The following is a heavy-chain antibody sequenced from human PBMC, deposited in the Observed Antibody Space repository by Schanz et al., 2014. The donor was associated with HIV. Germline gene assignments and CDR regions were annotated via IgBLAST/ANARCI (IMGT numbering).Heavy chain of an antibody. CDR2: ISESGGRT. D-gene: IGHD3-22*01. CDR1: GFTFSDHY. CDR3: AKPEYDSSGNSQSHFDY. V-gene: IGHV3-23*04. J-gene: IGHJ4*02. Sequence: EVHLVESGGGLVQPGGSLRLSCAASGFTFSDHYMDWVRQAPGKGLEWVSSISESGGRTYYADSVNGRFTISRDNSKNTLYLQMTTLRIDDTAVYYCAKPEYDSSGNSQSHFDYWGQGTLVTVSS.